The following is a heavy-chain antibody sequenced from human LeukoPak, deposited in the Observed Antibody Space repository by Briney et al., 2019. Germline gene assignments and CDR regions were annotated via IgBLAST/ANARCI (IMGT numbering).Heavy chain of an antibody. J-gene: IGHJ4*02. CDR3: ASSISTTVTTLIGY. CDR2: ISSSGGST. Sequence: GGSLRLSCAASGFTFSSYAMHWVRQAPGKGLEYVSAISSSGGSTYYANSVKGRFTISRDNSKSTLYLQMGSLRAEDMAVYYCASSISTTVTTLIGYWGQGTLVTVSS. CDR1: GFTFSSYA. V-gene: IGHV3-64*01. D-gene: IGHD4-17*01.